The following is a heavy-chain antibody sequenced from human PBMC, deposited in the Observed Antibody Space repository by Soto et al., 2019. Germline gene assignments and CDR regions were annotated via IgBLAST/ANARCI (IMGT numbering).Heavy chain of an antibody. Sequence: GGSLRLSCAASGFTFSSYGMHWVRQAPGKGLEWVAVIWYDGSNQYYADSVKDRFTISRDNSKSTLCLQRNSLRAADTAEYYCARDPLVNEFERRMYYEYYYYMDVWGKGTTVTVSS. D-gene: IGHD6-13*01. CDR2: IWYDGSNQ. J-gene: IGHJ6*03. CDR1: GFTFSSYG. V-gene: IGHV3-33*01. CDR3: ARDPLVNEFERRMYYEYYYYMDV.